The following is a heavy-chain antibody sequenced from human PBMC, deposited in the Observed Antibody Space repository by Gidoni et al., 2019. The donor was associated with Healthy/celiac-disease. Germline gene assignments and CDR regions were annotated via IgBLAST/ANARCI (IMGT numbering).Heavy chain of an antibody. D-gene: IGHD2-2*01. CDR3: ARVGHGALLLGGNIDY. J-gene: IGHJ4*02. CDR1: GYTFTGYY. CDR2: INPNSGGT. V-gene: IGHV1-2*02. Sequence: QVQLVQSGAEVKKPGASVKVSCTASGYTFTGYYMHWVRQAPGQGLEWMGWINPNSGGTNYAQKFQGRVTMTRDTSISTAYMELSRLRSDDTAVYYCARVGHGALLLGGNIDYWGQGTLVTVSS.